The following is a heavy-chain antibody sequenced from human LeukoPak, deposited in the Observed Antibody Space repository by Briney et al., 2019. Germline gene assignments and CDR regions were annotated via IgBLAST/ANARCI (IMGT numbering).Heavy chain of an antibody. CDR3: ANTPSGRVTMVRGVTAFDI. J-gene: IGHJ3*02. Sequence: SETLSLTCTVSGGPISSSSYYWGWIRQPPGKGLEWIGSIYYSGSTYYNPSLKSRVTISVDTSKNQFSLKLSSVTAADTAVYYCANTPSGRVTMVRGVTAFDIWGQGTMVTVSS. CDR2: IYYSGST. D-gene: IGHD3-10*01. V-gene: IGHV4-39*01. CDR1: GGPISSSSYY.